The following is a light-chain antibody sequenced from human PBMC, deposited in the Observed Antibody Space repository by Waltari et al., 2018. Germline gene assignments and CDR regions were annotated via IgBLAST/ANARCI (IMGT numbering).Light chain of an antibody. Sequence: EIVMTQSPATLSVSPGERATLSCRASQSVNSNLAWYQQKPGQAPRLLIYAASTRATGIPARFSGSGSGTEFTLTISSLQSEDFALYYCQQYENWPPYTFGQGTKLEI. CDR2: AAS. CDR3: QQYENWPPYT. V-gene: IGKV3-15*01. J-gene: IGKJ2*01. CDR1: QSVNSN.